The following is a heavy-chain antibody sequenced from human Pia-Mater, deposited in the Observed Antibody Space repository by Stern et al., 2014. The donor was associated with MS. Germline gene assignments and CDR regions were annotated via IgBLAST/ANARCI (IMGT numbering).Heavy chain of an antibody. J-gene: IGHJ4*02. Sequence: DQLVESGAEVKKPESSVKVSCKASGGSFSSFDISWVRQAPGQRLEWLGEISTMFGVANYAQNFQGRVTFTADESTSTAYMELSSLRSEDTAVYYCARHQGGVAANWGQGTLVTVSS. CDR2: ISTMFGVA. D-gene: IGHD6-13*01. CDR3: ARHQGGVAAN. V-gene: IGHV1-69*01. CDR1: GGSFSSFD.